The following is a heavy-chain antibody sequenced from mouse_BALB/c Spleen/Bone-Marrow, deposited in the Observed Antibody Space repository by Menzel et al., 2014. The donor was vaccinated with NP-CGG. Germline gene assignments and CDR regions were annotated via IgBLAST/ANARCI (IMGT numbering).Heavy chain of an antibody. D-gene: IGHD2-1*01. CDR1: GFTFSSFG. V-gene: IGHV5-17*02. CDR3: ARYGNYFYAMDY. J-gene: IGHJ4*01. CDR2: ISSGSSTI. Sequence: EVKLVESGGGLVQPGGSRKLSCAASGFTFSSFGMHWVRQAPEKGLEWVAYISSGSSTIYYADTVKGRFTISRDNPKNTLFLQMTSLRSEYTAMYYCARYGNYFYAMDYWGQGTSVTVSS.